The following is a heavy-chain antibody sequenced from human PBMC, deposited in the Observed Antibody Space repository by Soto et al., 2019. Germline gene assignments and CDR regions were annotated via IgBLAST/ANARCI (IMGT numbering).Heavy chain of an antibody. CDR2: ISYDGSNK. D-gene: IGHD3-9*01. J-gene: IGHJ6*02. V-gene: IGHV3-30*18. Sequence: QVQLVESGGGVVQPGRSLRLSCAASGFTFSNCAMHWVRQAPGKGLEWVAVISYDGSNKYYADSVKGRFTISRDNSKNTLSLQMNSLRAEDTAVYSGAKAAGYYHYNGMDVWGQGTTVTVSS. CDR3: AKAAGYYHYNGMDV. CDR1: GFTFSNCA.